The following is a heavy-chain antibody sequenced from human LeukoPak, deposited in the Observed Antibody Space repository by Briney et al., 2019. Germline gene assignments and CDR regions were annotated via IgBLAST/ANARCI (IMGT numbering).Heavy chain of an antibody. V-gene: IGHV1-69*05. CDR2: IIPIFGTA. CDR3: ARDSSSWYSFFDY. Sequence: ASVKVSCKASGGTFSSYAISWLRQAPGQGLEWMGGIIPIFGTANYAQKFQGRVTITTDESTSTAYMELSSLRSEDTAVYYCARDSSSWYSFFDYWGQGTLVTVSS. J-gene: IGHJ4*02. D-gene: IGHD6-13*01. CDR1: GGTFSSYA.